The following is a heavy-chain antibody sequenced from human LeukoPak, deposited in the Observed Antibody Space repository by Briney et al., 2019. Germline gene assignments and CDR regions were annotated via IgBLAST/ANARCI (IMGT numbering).Heavy chain of an antibody. J-gene: IGHJ4*02. V-gene: IGHV1-18*01. D-gene: IGHD3-22*01. CDR3: AGDSLWYYDSSGYYRFDY. CDR2: ISAYDGYT. Sequence: ASVKISCKASGYIFTKYGFTWVRQAPGQGLEWMGWISAYDGYTNHAQKFQGRVTITTDESTSTAYMELSSLRSEDTAVYYCAGDSLWYYDSSGYYRFDYWGQGTLVTVSS. CDR1: GYIFTKYG.